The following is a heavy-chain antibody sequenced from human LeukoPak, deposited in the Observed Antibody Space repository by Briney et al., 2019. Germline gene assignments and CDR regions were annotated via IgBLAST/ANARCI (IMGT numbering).Heavy chain of an antibody. D-gene: IGHD5-24*01. J-gene: IGHJ4*02. CDR3: AKEDSDGYYVY. CDR1: GGSISSYY. V-gene: IGHV4-59*01. CDR2: IYYTGTT. Sequence: PSETLSLTCTVSGGSISSYYWSWIRQPPGEGLEWIGYIYYTGTTNYNPSLKSRVTISVDTSTNQFSLRLTSVTAADTAVYYCAKEDSDGYYVYWGQGSLVTVSS.